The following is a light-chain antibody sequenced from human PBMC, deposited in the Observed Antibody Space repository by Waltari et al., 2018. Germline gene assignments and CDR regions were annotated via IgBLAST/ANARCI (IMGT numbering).Light chain of an antibody. CDR3: QQYGSSPT. CDR1: QSIGSNY. V-gene: IGKV3-20*01. CDR2: DAA. Sequence: DIVLTQSPGTLSLSPGERATLSCRASQSIGSNYLAWYQQKPGPAPRFLIYDAATRVTGITDRFSGSGSGTDFTLTISRLEPEDFAVYYCQQYGSSPTFGQGTKVEIK. J-gene: IGKJ1*01.